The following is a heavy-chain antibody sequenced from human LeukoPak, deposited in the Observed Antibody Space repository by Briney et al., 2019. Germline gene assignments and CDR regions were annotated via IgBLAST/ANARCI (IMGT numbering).Heavy chain of an antibody. J-gene: IGHJ6*03. Sequence: GESLKISCKGSGYSFTSYWIGWVRQMPGKGLEWMGIIYPGDSDTRYSPSFQGQVTISADKSISTAYLQWSSLKASDTAMYYCARNYYDSSGYYYYNYYYYMDVWGKGTTVTVSS. V-gene: IGHV5-51*01. D-gene: IGHD3-22*01. CDR2: IYPGDSDT. CDR3: ARNYYDSSGYYYYNYYYYMDV. CDR1: GYSFTSYW.